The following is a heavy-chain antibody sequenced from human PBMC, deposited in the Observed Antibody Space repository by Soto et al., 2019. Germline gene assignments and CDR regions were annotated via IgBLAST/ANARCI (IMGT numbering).Heavy chain of an antibody. CDR2: ISSSSSYI. J-gene: IGHJ6*02. CDR1: GFTFSSYS. CDR3: AKNLRVAKTSYGMDV. V-gene: IGHV3-21*01. Sequence: PGGSLRLSCAASGFTFSSYSMNWVRQAPGKGLEWVSSISSSSSYIYYADSVKGRFTISRDNSKNTLYLQMNSLRAEDTAVYYCAKNLRVAKTSYGMDVWGQGTTVTVSS. D-gene: IGHD5-12*01.